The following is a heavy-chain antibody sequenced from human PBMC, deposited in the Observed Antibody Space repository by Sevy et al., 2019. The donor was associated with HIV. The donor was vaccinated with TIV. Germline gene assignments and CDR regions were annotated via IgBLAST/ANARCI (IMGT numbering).Heavy chain of an antibody. J-gene: IGHJ4*02. CDR1: GYRFTSYA. D-gene: IGHD5-12*01. V-gene: IGHV7-4-1*02. Sequence: ASVKVSCKASGYRFTSYAMNWVRQAPGQGLEWMGWINANTGKPTYAQGFTGRFVFSLDTSVNTAYLQISSLKAEDTAAYYCAKGRPGSGYAGAAAGDWGQGTRVTVSS. CDR3: AKGRPGSGYAGAAAGD. CDR2: INANTGKP.